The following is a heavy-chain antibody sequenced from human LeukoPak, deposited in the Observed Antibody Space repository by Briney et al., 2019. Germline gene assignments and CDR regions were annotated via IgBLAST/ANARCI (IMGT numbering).Heavy chain of an antibody. D-gene: IGHD2-15*01. CDR1: GFTFSSYW. Sequence: AGGSLRLSCAASGFTFSSYWMEWVRQAPGKGLVWVSRIKSDGSSTSYADSVKGRFTISRDNDKNTLYLQMNSLRAEDTAVYYSARGWWFDYWGQGTLVTVSS. CDR2: IKSDGSST. CDR3: ARGWWFDY. V-gene: IGHV3-74*01. J-gene: IGHJ4*02.